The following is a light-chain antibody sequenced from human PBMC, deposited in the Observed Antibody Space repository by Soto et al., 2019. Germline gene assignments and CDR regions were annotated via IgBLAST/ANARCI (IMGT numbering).Light chain of an antibody. Sequence: EIVLTQSPATLFLSPGERATLSCRASQSLNIYLAWYQQKPGQSPRLLIYDASDRATGVPARFSGSGSGTDFTLTISSLEPEDFAVYYCQQRFRWPLTFGGGTKVEIK. CDR2: DAS. V-gene: IGKV3-11*01. J-gene: IGKJ4*01. CDR1: QSLNIY. CDR3: QQRFRWPLT.